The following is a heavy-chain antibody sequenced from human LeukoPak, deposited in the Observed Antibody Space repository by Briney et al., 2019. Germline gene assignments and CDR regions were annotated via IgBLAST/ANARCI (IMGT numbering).Heavy chain of an antibody. V-gene: IGHV3-64*01. D-gene: IGHD3-22*01. Sequence: PGGSLRLSCAASGFTFSTYAMHWVRQAPGKGLEYVSAISSNGGTTYYANSVKGRFTISRDNSKNTLYLQMDSLRAEDMAVYYCARADYDTSGYYADYWGQGTLVTVSS. CDR3: ARADYDTSGYYADY. CDR1: GFTFSTYA. CDR2: ISSNGGTT. J-gene: IGHJ4*02.